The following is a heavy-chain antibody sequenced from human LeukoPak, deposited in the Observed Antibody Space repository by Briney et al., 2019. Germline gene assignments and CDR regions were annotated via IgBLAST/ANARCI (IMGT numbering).Heavy chain of an antibody. Sequence: PSETLPLTCAGYGGAFSGYYWSWIRQPPGKGLEWIGEINHSGSTNYNPSLNRRGTISVDTSKNHFSLKLSSVTAADTAVYYCARGKITMVRGATNSEAPWGQGTLVTVSS. CDR3: ARGKITMVRGATNSEAP. D-gene: IGHD3-10*01. CDR1: GGAFSGYY. CDR2: INHSGST. V-gene: IGHV4-34*01. J-gene: IGHJ5*02.